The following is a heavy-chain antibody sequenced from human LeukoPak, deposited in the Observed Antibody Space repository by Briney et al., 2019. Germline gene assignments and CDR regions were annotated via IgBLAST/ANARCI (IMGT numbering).Heavy chain of an antibody. CDR3: ARDSSPLWFGEPRAVR. V-gene: IGHV4-4*07. D-gene: IGHD3-10*01. J-gene: IGHJ4*02. CDR2: IYTSGST. Sequence: SETLSLTCTVSGGSISSYYWSWIRQPAGKGLEWIGRIYTSGSTNYNPSLKSRVTMSVDTSKNQFSLKLSSVTAADTAVYYCARDSSPLWFGEPRAVRWGQGTLVTVSS. CDR1: GGSISSYY.